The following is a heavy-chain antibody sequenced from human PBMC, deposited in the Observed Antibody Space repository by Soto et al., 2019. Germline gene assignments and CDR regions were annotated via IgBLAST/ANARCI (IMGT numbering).Heavy chain of an antibody. J-gene: IGHJ6*02. CDR1: GYSFTSYW. V-gene: IGHV5-51*01. CDR3: ARHQGYYDILTGLYYYYGMDV. Sequence: PGESLKISCKGSGYSFTSYWIGWVRQMPGKGLEWMGIIYPGDSDTRYSPSFQGQVTISADKSISTAYLQWSSLKASDTAMYYCARHQGYYDILTGLYYYYGMDVWGQGTTVTVSS. CDR2: IYPGDSDT. D-gene: IGHD3-9*01.